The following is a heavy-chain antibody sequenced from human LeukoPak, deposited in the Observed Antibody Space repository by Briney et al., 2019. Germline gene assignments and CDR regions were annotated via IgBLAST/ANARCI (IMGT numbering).Heavy chain of an antibody. CDR1: GGSISSSSYY. J-gene: IGHJ5*02. CDR3: AREYGDDNWFDP. Sequence: SETLSRTCTVSGGSISSSSYYWGWIRQPPGKGLEWIGSIYYSGSTYYNPSLKSRVTISVDTSKNQFSLKLSSVTAADTAVYYCAREYGDDNWFDPWGQGTLVTVSS. V-gene: IGHV4-39*02. D-gene: IGHD2-21*02. CDR2: IYYSGST.